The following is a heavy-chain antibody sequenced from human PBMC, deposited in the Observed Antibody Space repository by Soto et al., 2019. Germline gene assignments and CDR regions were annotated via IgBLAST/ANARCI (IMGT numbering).Heavy chain of an antibody. CDR2: MFTDVSTT. CDR1: GFSCSGFG. Sequence: PGGSLRLSCAASGFSCSGFGMHWVRQAPGKGLVWVSRMFTDVSTTYYADSVKGRFTISRDNANSTLYLQMNSLRDEDTAVYYCVRGNTGYGNFDSWGQGTLVTVSS. CDR3: VRGNTGYGNFDS. V-gene: IGHV3-74*01. D-gene: IGHD5-12*01. J-gene: IGHJ4*02.